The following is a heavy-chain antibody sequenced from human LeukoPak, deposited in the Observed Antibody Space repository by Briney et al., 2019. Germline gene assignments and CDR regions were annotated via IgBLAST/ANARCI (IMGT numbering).Heavy chain of an antibody. CDR2: IYYSGST. J-gene: IGHJ5*02. CDR1: GGSISSSSYY. CDR3: ARDRGSSWYGLDP. Sequence: SETLSLTCTVSGGSISSSSYYWGWIRQPPGKGLEWIGSIYYSGSTYYNPSLKSRVTISVDTSKNQFSLKLSSVTAADTAVYYCARDRGSSWYGLDPWGQGTLVTVSS. D-gene: IGHD6-13*01. V-gene: IGHV4-39*02.